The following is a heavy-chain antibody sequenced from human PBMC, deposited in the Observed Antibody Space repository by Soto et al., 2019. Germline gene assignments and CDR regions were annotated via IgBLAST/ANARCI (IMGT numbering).Heavy chain of an antibody. CDR3: ARESIFDY. CDR2: INAGNGNT. J-gene: IGHJ4*02. CDR1: GYSFTSYT. Sequence: ASVKVSCKVSGYSFTSYTIHWVRQAPGQRLEWMGWINAGNGNTKYSQKFQGRVTLTRDTSATTAYMELSSLRSEDTAVYYCARESIFDYWGQGTLVTVSS. V-gene: IGHV1-3*01.